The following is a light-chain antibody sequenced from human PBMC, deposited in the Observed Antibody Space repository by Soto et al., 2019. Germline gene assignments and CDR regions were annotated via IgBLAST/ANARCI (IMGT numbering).Light chain of an antibody. CDR3: QQYGSSPYT. V-gene: IGKV3-20*01. CDR1: QSVSSSY. J-gene: IGKJ2*01. CDR2: GAS. Sequence: EIVLTQSPGTLSLSPGERATLSCRASQSVSSSYLAWYQQKPGQAPRLRIDGASSRATVIPGRFSGSGSGTDFTLTISRLEPEDFAVYYCQQYGSSPYTFGQGTKLEIK.